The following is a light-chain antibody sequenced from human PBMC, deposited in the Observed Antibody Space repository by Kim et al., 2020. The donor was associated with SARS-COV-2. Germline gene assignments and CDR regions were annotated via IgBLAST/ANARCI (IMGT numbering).Light chain of an antibody. CDR1: KLGDKY. CDR3: QAWDSSTYV. J-gene: IGLJ1*01. CDR2: QDN. V-gene: IGLV3-1*01. Sequence: SYELTQPPSVSVSPGQTASITCSGDKLGDKYACWYQQKPGQSPVLVIYQDNMRPSGIPERFSGSNSGNTATLTISGTQAMDEADYYCQAWDSSTYVFGTGTQLTVL.